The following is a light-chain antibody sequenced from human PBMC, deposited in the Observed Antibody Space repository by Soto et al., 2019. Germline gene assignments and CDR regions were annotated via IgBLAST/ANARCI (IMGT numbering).Light chain of an antibody. CDR3: SSYTTTSTLV. CDR1: NRDVGSYNL. CDR2: EVR. Sequence: QSALTQPASVSGSPGQSITIACTGTNRDVGSYNLVSWYQQRPGEAPKLIISEVRNRPSGISYRFTGSKSGNTASLTSSGLQAEDEADYYGSSYTTTSTLVFGGGTKLTVL. V-gene: IGLV2-14*01. J-gene: IGLJ3*02.